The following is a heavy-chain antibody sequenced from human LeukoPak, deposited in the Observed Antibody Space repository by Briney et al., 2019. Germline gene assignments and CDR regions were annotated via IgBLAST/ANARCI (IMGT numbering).Heavy chain of an antibody. V-gene: IGHV1-69*05. CDR2: IIPIFGTA. Sequence: SVTVSCKASGGTFSSYAISWVRQAPGQGLEGMGGIIPIFGTANYAQKFQGRVTITTDESTSTAYMELSSLRSEDTAVYYCARDHLSIAARPVYYMDVWGKGTTVTVSS. CDR1: GGTFSSYA. J-gene: IGHJ6*03. CDR3: ARDHLSIAARPVYYMDV. D-gene: IGHD6-6*01.